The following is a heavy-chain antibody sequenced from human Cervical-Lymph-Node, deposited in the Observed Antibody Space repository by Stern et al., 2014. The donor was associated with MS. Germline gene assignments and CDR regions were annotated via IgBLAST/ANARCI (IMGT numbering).Heavy chain of an antibody. V-gene: IGHV4-31*03. CDR3: ARDSGALTTVTTGSIDY. CDR1: GGSISSGGYY. J-gene: IGHJ4*02. D-gene: IGHD4-17*01. Sequence: QVQLVESGPGLVKPSQTLSLTCTVSGGSISSGGYYWSWIRQHPGKGLEWIGYIHPSGNTYYNPSLKSRPTISVATSKNQLSLNLSPLTAADTAVYYCARDSGALTTVTTGSIDYWGQGTLVTVSS. CDR2: IHPSGNT.